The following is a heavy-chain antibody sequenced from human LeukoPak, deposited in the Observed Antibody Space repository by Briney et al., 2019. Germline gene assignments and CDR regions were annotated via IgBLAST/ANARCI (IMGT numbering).Heavy chain of an antibody. J-gene: IGHJ4*02. V-gene: IGHV5-51*01. CDR3: ARGKYCSSTSCYLDY. Sequence: GESLKISCKGPGYSFTSYWIGWARQMPGKGLEWMGIIYPGDSDTRYSPSFQGQVTISADKSISTAYLQWSSLKASDTAMYCCARGKYCSSTSCYLDYWGQGTLVTVSS. CDR2: IYPGDSDT. D-gene: IGHD2-2*01. CDR1: GYSFTSYW.